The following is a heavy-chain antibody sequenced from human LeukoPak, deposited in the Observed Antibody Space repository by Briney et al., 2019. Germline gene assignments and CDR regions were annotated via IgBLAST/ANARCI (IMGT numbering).Heavy chain of an antibody. J-gene: IGHJ4*02. CDR3: ARHQWFGELGADY. CDR2: INHSGST. V-gene: IGHV4-34*01. D-gene: IGHD3-10*01. Sequence: PSETLSLTCAVYGGSFSGYYWSWIRQPPGKGLEWIGEINHSGSTNYNPSLKSRVTISVDTSKNQFSLKLSSVTAADTAVYYCARHQWFGELGADYWGQGTLVTVSS. CDR1: GGSFSGYY.